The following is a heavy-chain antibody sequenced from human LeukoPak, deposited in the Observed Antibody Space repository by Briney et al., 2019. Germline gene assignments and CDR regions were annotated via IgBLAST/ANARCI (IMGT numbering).Heavy chain of an antibody. CDR3: ARNTGRTYSSGWLAY. J-gene: IGHJ4*02. Sequence: SETLSLTCAVYGGSFRGYYWSWIRQPPGKGLEWIGEINHSGSTNYNPSLKSRVTISVDTSKNQFSLKLSSVTAADTAVYYCARNTGRTYSSGWLAYWGQGTLVTVSS. D-gene: IGHD6-19*01. V-gene: IGHV4-34*01. CDR1: GGSFRGYY. CDR2: INHSGST.